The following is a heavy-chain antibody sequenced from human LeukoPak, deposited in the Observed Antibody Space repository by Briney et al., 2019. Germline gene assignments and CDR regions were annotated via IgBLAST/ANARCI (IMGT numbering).Heavy chain of an antibody. CDR3: TTETLELLIYDY. CDR1: GFTYSNAW. D-gene: IGHD1-7*01. J-gene: IGHJ4*02. V-gene: IGHV3-15*01. Sequence: GRSLRLSCAASGFTYSNAWMSRGRQAPGRGQEWVGRIKSKTDGGTTDYAAPVKGRFTISRDDSKNTLYLQMNSLKTEDTAVYYCTTETLELLIYDYWGQGTLVTVSS. CDR2: IKSKTDGGTT.